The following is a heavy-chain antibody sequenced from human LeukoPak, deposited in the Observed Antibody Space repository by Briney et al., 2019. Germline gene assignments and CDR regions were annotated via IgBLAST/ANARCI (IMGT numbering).Heavy chain of an antibody. CDR3: ARSKACGSGSYRQPFKGLLNFDY. Sequence: SETLSLTCTVSGDSISTSNSYWGRIRQPPGKGLEWIGYIYYSGSTNYNPSLKSRVTISVDTSKNQFSLKLSSVTAADTAVYYCARSKACGSGSYRQPFKGLLNFDYWGQGTLVTVSS. D-gene: IGHD3-10*01. CDR1: GDSISTSNSY. CDR2: IYYSGST. V-gene: IGHV4-61*05. J-gene: IGHJ4*02.